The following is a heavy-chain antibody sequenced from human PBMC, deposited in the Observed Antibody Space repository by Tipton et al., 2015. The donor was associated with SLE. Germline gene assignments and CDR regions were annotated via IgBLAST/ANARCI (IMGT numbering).Heavy chain of an antibody. CDR3: ARAGYSSGWYGRGFDN. V-gene: IGHV4-4*02. J-gene: IGHJ4*02. CDR2: IYHSGST. CDR1: GGSISSSNW. D-gene: IGHD6-19*01. Sequence: TLSLTCAVSGGSISSSNWWTWVRQSPDKGLEWIGEIYHSGSTTYNPSLESRVTISVDTSKSQFSLNLTSVTAADTALYYCARAGYSSGWYGRGFDNWGQGTLVTVSS.